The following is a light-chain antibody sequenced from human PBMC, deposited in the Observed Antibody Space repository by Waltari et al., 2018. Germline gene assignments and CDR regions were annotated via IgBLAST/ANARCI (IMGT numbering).Light chain of an antibody. V-gene: IGLV2-23*02. J-gene: IGLJ2*01. CDR3: SSYAGSSKGV. Sequence: QSALTQPASVSGSPGQSLTIPCPGTSSDVGNYKRVSWYQQHPGKAPKLMIYAVSKRPSGVSDRFSGSKSGDMASLTISGLQPEDEAEYFCSSYAGSSKGVFGGGTKVTVL. CDR1: SSDVGNYKR. CDR2: AVS.